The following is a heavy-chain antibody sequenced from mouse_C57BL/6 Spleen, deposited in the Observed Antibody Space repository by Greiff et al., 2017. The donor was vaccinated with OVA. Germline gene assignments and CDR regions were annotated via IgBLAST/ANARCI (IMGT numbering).Heavy chain of an antibody. CDR3: GRQGSGSFAY. V-gene: IGHV10-1*01. CDR1: GFSFNTYA. J-gene: IGHJ3*01. D-gene: IGHD3-2*02. Sequence: DAGGGLVQPNGSLKLSCAASGFSFNTYAMIWVRQAPGKGLERVARIRSKSNNYATYYADSVKDRYTISSDDSESMLYLQMNNLTTEDTSMYYWGRQGSGSFAYWGQGTLVTVSA. CDR2: IRSKSNNYAT.